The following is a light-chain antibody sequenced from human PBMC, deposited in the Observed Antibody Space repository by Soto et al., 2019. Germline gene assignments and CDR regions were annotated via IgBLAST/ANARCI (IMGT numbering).Light chain of an antibody. CDR1: RSIINW. CDR3: QQDSDHWT. J-gene: IGKJ1*01. CDR2: KAS. Sequence: DIQLTQSPSTLSASVGDRVTITCRASRSIINWVAWYQQKSGKGPKLLIYKASNLQAGVPSRFSGSGYGTEFTLTISSLQTDDVATYYCQQDSDHWTFGQGTKVEIK. V-gene: IGKV1-5*03.